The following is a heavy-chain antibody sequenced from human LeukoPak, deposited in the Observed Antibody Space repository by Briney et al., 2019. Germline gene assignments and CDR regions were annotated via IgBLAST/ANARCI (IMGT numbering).Heavy chain of an antibody. CDR1: GFSFSSFW. Sequence: PGGSLRLSCAASGFSFSSFWMSWVRQAPGKGLEWVANIKKDGSEKYYMYSVKGRFTISRANTKTSLYLQMNILRAEAAADYYCAEGGWLDKGGEGTLLTVPS. D-gene: IGHD3-22*01. CDR2: IKKDGSEK. V-gene: IGHV3-7*05. J-gene: IGHJ4*02. CDR3: AEGGWLDK.